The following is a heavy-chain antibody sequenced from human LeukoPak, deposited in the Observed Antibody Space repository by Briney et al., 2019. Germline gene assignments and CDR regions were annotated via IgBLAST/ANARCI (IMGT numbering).Heavy chain of an antibody. V-gene: IGHV4-39*07. J-gene: IGHJ4*02. CDR1: GGSISSGSYY. CDR2: INHSGST. Sequence: SETLSLTCTVPGGSISSGSYYWSWIRQPPGKGLEWLGEINHSGSTNYNPSLKSRLTISVDTSKNQFSLKLSSVTAADTAVYYCASFSREVVTYRHDYWGQGTLVTVSS. D-gene: IGHD4-23*01. CDR3: ASFSREVVTYRHDY.